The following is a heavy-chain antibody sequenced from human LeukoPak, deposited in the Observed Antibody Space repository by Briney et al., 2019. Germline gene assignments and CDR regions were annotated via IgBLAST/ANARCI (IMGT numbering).Heavy chain of an antibody. CDR1: GFTFSTYG. J-gene: IGHJ4*02. V-gene: IGHV3-23*01. D-gene: IGHD6-13*01. CDR3: AKETALSSSWYGFFDY. Sequence: GGSLRLSCAASGFTFSTYGMHWVRQAPGKGLEWVSAISGSGGSTYYADSVKGRFTISRDNSKSTLYLQMNSLRAEDTAVYYCAKETALSSSWYGFFDYWGQGTLVTVSS. CDR2: ISGSGGST.